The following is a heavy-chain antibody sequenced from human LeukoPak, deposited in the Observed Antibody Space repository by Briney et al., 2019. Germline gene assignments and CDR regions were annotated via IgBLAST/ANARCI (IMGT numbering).Heavy chain of an antibody. D-gene: IGHD2-15*01. J-gene: IGHJ4*02. V-gene: IGHV4-38-2*02. CDR3: ARTGFSLFDY. Sequence: SETLSLTCSVSGYSISSGYYWGWIRQPPGKGLEWIGSIYNSGSTYNNPSLKSRVTISVDTSKNQFSLKVSSVTAADTAVYYCARTGFSLFDYWGQGTLVTVSP. CDR1: GYSISSGYY. CDR2: IYNSGST.